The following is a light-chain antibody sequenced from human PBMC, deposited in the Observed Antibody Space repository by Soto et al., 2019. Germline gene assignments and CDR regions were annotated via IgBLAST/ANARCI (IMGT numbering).Light chain of an antibody. CDR1: SSDVGGYNY. V-gene: IGLV2-14*01. CDR3: SSYTSSSPLV. Sequence: QSVLTQPASVSGSPGQSITISCTGTSSDVGGYNYVSWYQQHPGKAPKLMIYDVSNRPSGVSNRFSGSKSGNTASLTISRLQAEDEADYYCSSYTSSSPLVFGGGTKLTVL. J-gene: IGLJ3*02. CDR2: DVS.